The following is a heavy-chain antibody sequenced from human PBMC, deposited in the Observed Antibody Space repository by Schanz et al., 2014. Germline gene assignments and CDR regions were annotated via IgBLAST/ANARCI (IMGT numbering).Heavy chain of an antibody. CDR2: ITSNGGGT. V-gene: IGHV3-23*04. J-gene: IGHJ6*02. CDR3: AKNWKGHHITGRPGWSDGMDV. CDR1: GFTFSSNA. D-gene: IGHD6-6*01. Sequence: KLVESGGGVVQPGRSLRLSCAASGFTFSSNAMCWVRQAPGKGLEWVSTITSNGGGTYYADSVKGRFTISRDNAKNTLYLQMNSLRVEDTAEYYCAKNWKGHHITGRPGWSDGMDVWGQGTTVTVSS.